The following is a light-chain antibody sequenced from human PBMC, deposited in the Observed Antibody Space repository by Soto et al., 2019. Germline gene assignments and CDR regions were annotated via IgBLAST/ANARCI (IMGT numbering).Light chain of an antibody. V-gene: IGKV3-15*01. CDR1: QSVVTN. CDR3: QQYNNWLSIT. CDR2: GAS. J-gene: IGKJ5*01. Sequence: EIVMPQSPATLSVSPGERATLSCRASQSVVTNLAWYQQKPGQAPRLLIYGASTRATGVPVRFSGSGSGTEFTLIISSLKSDDFAIYYCQQYNNWLSITFGQGTRLEIK.